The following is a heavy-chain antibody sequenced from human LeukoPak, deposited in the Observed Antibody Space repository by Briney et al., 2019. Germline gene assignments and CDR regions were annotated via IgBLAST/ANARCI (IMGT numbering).Heavy chain of an antibody. V-gene: IGHV4-34*01. CDR2: INRSGSA. D-gene: IGHD1-1*01. Sequence: SETLSLTCAVYSGSLSGYYWSWIRQPPGRGLEWIGEINRSGSANYNPSLKSRVTVSVDTSKNQFSPKLSSVTAADTAVYYCARAHYGTASPAGGLWGQGTLVTVSS. CDR3: ARAHYGTASPAGGL. CDR1: SGSLSGYY. J-gene: IGHJ4*02.